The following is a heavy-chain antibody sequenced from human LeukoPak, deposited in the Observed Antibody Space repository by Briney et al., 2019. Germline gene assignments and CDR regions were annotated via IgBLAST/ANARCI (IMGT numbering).Heavy chain of an antibody. J-gene: IGHJ4*02. CDR1: GFTFSNYA. V-gene: IGHV3-23*01. D-gene: IGHD5-12*01. CDR3: GRGLRYLDY. CDR2: ISDSGGST. Sequence: GGSLRLSCAASGFTFSNYAMSWIRQAPGKGLEWVSTISDSGGSTYYADSVKGRFTISRDNSKNTLYLQMNSLRAEDTAVYNWGRGLRYLDYWGQGTLVTVSS.